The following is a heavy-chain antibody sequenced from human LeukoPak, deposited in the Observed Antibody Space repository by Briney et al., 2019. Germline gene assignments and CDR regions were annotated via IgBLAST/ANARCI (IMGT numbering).Heavy chain of an antibody. CDR2: IWNDGSNK. Sequence: GGSLRLSCAASGFTFSIYGMHWVRQAPGKGLEWVAVIWNDGSNKYYADSVKGRFTISRDNSKNTLSLQMDSLSTEDTALYFCVRDKRRFYYANSEYYFDLWGQGTLVSVSS. V-gene: IGHV3-33*01. J-gene: IGHJ4*02. D-gene: IGHD3-22*01. CDR1: GFTFSIYG. CDR3: VRDKRRFYYANSEYYFDL.